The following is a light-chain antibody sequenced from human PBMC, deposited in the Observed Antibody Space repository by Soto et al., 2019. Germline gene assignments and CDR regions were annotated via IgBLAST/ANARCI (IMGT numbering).Light chain of an antibody. CDR2: EVT. CDR1: RGDVGGHNF. CDR3: CSYAGTTTWV. V-gene: IGLV2-23*02. J-gene: IGLJ2*01. Sequence: QSALTQPASVSGSPGQWFTISGTGTRGDVGGHNFVSWYQQRQGKAPKLMIFEVTKRPSGVSSRFSASKSGNTASLTISGVQAEDEADYYCCSYAGTTTWVFGGGTKLTVL.